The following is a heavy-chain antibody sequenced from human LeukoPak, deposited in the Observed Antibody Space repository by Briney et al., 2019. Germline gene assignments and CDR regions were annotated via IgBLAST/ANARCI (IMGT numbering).Heavy chain of an antibody. D-gene: IGHD3-22*01. V-gene: IGHV4-31*01. J-gene: IGHJ3*02. CDR1: GGSISSGGYY. CDR3: ARGGDYYDSSGYQPDI. Sequence: SETLSLTCTVSGGSISSGGYYWSWIRQHPGKGLEWIGYIYYSGSTYYNPSLKSQVTISVDTSKNQFSLKLSSVTAADTAVYYCARGGDYYDSSGYQPDIWGQGTMVTVSS. CDR2: IYYSGST.